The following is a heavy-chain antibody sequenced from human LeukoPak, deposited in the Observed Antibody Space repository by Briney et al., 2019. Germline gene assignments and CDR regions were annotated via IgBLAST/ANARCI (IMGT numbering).Heavy chain of an antibody. CDR2: IIPIFGTA. CDR3: ARGQGSRYLDNWFDP. Sequence: SVKVSCKASGGTCSSYAISWVRQAPGQGLEWMGGIIPIFGTANYAQKFQGRVTITADESTSTAYMELSSLRSEDTAVYYCARGQGSRYLDNWFDPWGQGTLVTVSS. J-gene: IGHJ5*02. V-gene: IGHV1-69*13. D-gene: IGHD2-21*01. CDR1: GGTCSSYA.